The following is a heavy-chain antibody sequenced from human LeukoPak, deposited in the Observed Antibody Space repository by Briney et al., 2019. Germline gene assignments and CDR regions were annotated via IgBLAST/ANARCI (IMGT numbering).Heavy chain of an antibody. CDR1: RFTFSSYW. J-gene: IGHJ4*02. CDR3: AKHGSWNFDY. V-gene: IGHV3-7*01. CDR2: INQDESKK. Sequence: PGGSLRLSCEASRFTFSSYWMGWVRQAPGKGLEWVANINQDESKKYYVDSVKGRFTISRDNTKNSLHLQMNSLRAEDTAVYYCAKHGSWNFDYWGQGTLVTVSS. D-gene: IGHD2-15*01.